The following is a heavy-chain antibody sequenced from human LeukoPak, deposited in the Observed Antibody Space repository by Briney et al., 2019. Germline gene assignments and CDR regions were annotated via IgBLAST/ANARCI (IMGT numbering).Heavy chain of an antibody. Sequence: KSSETLSLTCTVSGGSISSYYWQWIRQPPGNRLEWIGYVYYSGSTDYNPSLKSRVTISVDTSKNQFSLRLTSVTAADTAVYYCARGERRIARPGAPPFDLWGRGTLVTVFS. J-gene: IGHJ2*01. V-gene: IGHV4-59*01. CDR1: GGSISSYY. CDR3: ARGERRIARPGAPPFDL. D-gene: IGHD6-13*01. CDR2: VYYSGST.